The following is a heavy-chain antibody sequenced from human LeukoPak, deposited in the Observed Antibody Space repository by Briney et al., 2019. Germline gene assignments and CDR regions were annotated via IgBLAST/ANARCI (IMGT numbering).Heavy chain of an antibody. D-gene: IGHD3-9*01. V-gene: IGHV3-30-3*01. Sequence: PGGSLRLSCAASGFTFSSYAMHWVRQAPGKGLEWVAVISYDGSNKYYADSVKGRFTISRDNSKNTLYLQMNSLRAEDTAVYYCAREVLRYFDEGGGAFDIWGQGTMVTVSS. CDR3: AREVLRYFDEGGGAFDI. CDR2: ISYDGSNK. J-gene: IGHJ3*02. CDR1: GFTFSSYA.